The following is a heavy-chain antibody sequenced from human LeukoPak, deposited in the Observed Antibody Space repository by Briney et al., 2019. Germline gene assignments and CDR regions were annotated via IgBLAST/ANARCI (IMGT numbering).Heavy chain of an antibody. J-gene: IGHJ5*02. V-gene: IGHV4-30-4*01. Sequence: PSETLSLTCTVSGGSISSDDYYWSWIRQPPGRGLEWIGYISYSGNTYYNPSLKSRLTISVDTSKNQFSLKLSSVTAADTAVYYCARGSRGIAAAAPPNWFDPWGQGTLVTVSS. CDR1: GGSISSDDYY. CDR2: ISYSGNT. D-gene: IGHD6-13*01. CDR3: ARGSRGIAAAAPPNWFDP.